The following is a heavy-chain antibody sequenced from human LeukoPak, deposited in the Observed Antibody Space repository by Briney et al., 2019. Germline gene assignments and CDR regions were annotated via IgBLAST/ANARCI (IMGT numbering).Heavy chain of an antibody. Sequence: PSETLSLTCTVSGGSISSYYWSWIRQPPGKGLEWVAHMNQGGSETTNVDSVKGRFTISRDDAKNLVFLQMNSLRVEDTAVYYCARDGVAGGFDYWGQGILVTVSS. CDR2: MNQGGSET. J-gene: IGHJ4*02. V-gene: IGHV3-7*01. CDR1: GGSISSYY. CDR3: ARDGVAGGFDY. D-gene: IGHD6-19*01.